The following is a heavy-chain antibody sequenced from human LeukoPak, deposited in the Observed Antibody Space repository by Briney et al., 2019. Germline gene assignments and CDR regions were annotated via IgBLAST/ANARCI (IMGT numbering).Heavy chain of an antibody. V-gene: IGHV1-2*02. J-gene: IGHJ5*02. D-gene: IGHD4-23*01. Sequence: ASVKVSCKTSGYTFTGYYMHWVRQAPGQGLEWMGWINPNSGGTNYAQKFQGRVTMTRDTSISTAYMELSRLRSDDTAVYYCAREDYGGNARFDPWGQGTLVTVSS. CDR3: AREDYGGNARFDP. CDR2: INPNSGGT. CDR1: GYTFTGYY.